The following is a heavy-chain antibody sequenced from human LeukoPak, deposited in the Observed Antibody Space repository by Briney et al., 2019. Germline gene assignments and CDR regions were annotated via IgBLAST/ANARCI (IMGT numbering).Heavy chain of an antibody. V-gene: IGHV4-34*01. Sequence: SETLSLTCAVYGGSFSGYYWSWIRQPPGKGLEWIGEINHSGSTNYNPSLKSRVTISVATSKNQFSLKLSSVTAADTAVEYCARGSKGSSARGDDDYMDVWGKGTTVTVSS. D-gene: IGHD6-6*01. J-gene: IGHJ6*03. CDR1: GGSFSGYY. CDR3: ARGSKGSSARGDDDYMDV. CDR2: INHSGST.